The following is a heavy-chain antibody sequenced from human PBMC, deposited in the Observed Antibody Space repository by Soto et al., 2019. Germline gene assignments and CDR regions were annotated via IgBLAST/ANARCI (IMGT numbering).Heavy chain of an antibody. V-gene: IGHV1-2*02. CDR1: GYTFTGHY. Sequence: QVQLVQSGAEVKKPGASVKVSCKASGYTFTGHYMHWVRQAPGQGLEWMGWINPNSVGTNYAQRFQGRVTMTRDTSISTAYMELSRLSSDDTAVYYCAREPMVRAAHGFYIWGQGTMVPVSS. CDR3: AREPMVRAAHGFYI. CDR2: INPNSVGT. D-gene: IGHD3-10*01. J-gene: IGHJ3*02.